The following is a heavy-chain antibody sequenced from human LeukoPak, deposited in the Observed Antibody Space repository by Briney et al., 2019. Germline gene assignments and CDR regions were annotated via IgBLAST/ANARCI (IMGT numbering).Heavy chain of an antibody. V-gene: IGHV3-30*18. J-gene: IGHJ4*02. CDR3: AKIEGSSSYYFDY. Sequence: PGMSLRLSCAASGFTVSTYAMHRVRQAPGKGLEGGTNISYDGGNKSYTDSVKGRFTISRDNSKNTIYLQMGSLRTEDTAVYYCAKIEGSSSYYFDYWGQGTLVTVSS. D-gene: IGHD6-6*01. CDR2: ISYDGGNK. CDR1: GFTVSTYA.